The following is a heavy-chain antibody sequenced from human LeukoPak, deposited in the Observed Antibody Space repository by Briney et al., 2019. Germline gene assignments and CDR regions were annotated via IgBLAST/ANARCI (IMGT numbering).Heavy chain of an antibody. D-gene: IGHD6-19*01. CDR2: MSYDGSNE. CDR1: GFTFSNYA. CDR3: AKAGGSGWYGY. J-gene: IGHJ4*02. V-gene: IGHV3-30*09. Sequence: PGGSLRLSCAASGFTFSNYAIYWVRRAPGKGLEWVAVMSYDGSNEDYADSVKGRFAISRDKSKNTLYLQMNSLRAEDTVVYYCAKAGGSGWYGYWGQGSLVTVSS.